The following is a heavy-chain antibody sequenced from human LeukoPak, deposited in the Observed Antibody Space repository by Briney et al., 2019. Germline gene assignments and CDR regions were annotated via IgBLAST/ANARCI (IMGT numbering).Heavy chain of an antibody. CDR1: GGSISSYY. CDR3: ARGGKGARWLGASVLSWFDP. D-gene: IGHD5-24*01. J-gene: IGHJ5*02. CDR2: IYYSGST. Sequence: PSETLSLTCTVSGGSISSYYWSWIRQPPGKGLEWIGYIYYSGSTNYNPSLKSRVTISVDTSKNQFSLKLSSVTAADTAVYHCARGGKGARWLGASVLSWFDPWGQGTLVTVSS. V-gene: IGHV4-59*01.